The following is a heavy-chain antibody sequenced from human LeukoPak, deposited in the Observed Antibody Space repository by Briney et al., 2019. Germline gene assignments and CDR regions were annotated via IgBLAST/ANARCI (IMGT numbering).Heavy chain of an antibody. J-gene: IGHJ4*02. CDR1: GGSISSSSYY. Sequence: SETLSLTCTVSGGSISSSSYYWGWIRQPPGKGLEWIGSIYYSGSTYYNPSLKSRVTISVDTSKNQFSLKLSSVTAADTAVYYCARRFASYYYGSGSRSAIDYWGQGTLVTVSS. D-gene: IGHD3-10*01. CDR2: IYYSGST. V-gene: IGHV4-39*01. CDR3: ARRFASYYYGSGSRSAIDY.